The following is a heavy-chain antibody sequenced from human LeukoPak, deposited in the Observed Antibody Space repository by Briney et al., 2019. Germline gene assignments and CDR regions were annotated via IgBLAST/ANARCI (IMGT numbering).Heavy chain of an antibody. CDR3: ARDGGWYVNDY. V-gene: IGHV3-74*01. D-gene: IGHD6-19*01. CDR2: INSDGSST. Sequence: GGSLRRSCAASGFPFSAYWMHWVRQAPGKGLVWVSRINSDGSSTSYADSVKGRFTISRDNAKNTLYLQMNSLRAEDTAVYYCARDGGWYVNDYWGQGTLVTVSS. CDR1: GFPFSAYW. J-gene: IGHJ4*02.